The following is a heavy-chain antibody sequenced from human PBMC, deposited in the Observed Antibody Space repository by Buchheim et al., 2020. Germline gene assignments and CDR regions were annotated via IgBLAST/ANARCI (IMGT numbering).Heavy chain of an antibody. J-gene: IGHJ6*02. Sequence: EVQLLESGGGLVQPGGSLRLSCAASGFTFSSYAMSWVRQAPGKGLEWVSAISGSGGSTYYADSVKGRFTIPRDNSKTTRYLQMNSLRAEDTAVYYCAKGDYGDYVAYYYYGMDVWGQGTT. CDR3: AKGDYGDYVAYYYYGMDV. CDR2: ISGSGGST. V-gene: IGHV3-23*01. D-gene: IGHD4-17*01. CDR1: GFTFSSYA.